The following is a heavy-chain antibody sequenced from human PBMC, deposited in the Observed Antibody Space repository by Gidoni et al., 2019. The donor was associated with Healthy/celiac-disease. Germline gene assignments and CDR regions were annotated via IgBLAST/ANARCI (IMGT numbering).Heavy chain of an antibody. Sequence: QVQLQQWGAGLLKPSETLSLTCAVYGGSFSGYYWSWIRQPPGKGLEWIGEINHSGSINYNPSLKSRVTISVDTSKNQFSLKLSAVTAADTAVCYCARGNSSIVVVPAAVYLDYWGQGTLVTVSS. J-gene: IGHJ4*02. CDR1: GGSFSGYY. D-gene: IGHD2-2*01. CDR2: INHSGSI. CDR3: ARGNSSIVVVPAAVYLDY. V-gene: IGHV4-34*01.